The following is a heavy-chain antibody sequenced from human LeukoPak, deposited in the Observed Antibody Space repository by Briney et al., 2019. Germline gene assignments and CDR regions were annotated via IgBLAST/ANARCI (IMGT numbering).Heavy chain of an antibody. V-gene: IGHV3-53*01. CDR1: GFTVSSNY. J-gene: IGHJ6*04. CDR3: AREPSPDYYYGMDV. CDR2: IYSGGST. Sequence: GGSLRLSCAASGFTVSSNYMSWVRQAPGKGLEWVSVIYSGGSTYYADSVKGRFTISRGNSKNTLYLQMNSLRAEDTAVYYCAREPSPDYYYGMDVWGKGTTVTVSS.